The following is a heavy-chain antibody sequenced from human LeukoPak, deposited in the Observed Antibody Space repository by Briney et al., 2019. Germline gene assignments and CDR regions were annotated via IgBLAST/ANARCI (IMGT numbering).Heavy chain of an antibody. CDR3: ARLMVRGANWFDP. CDR1: GGTFSSYA. CDR2: IIPIFGTA. D-gene: IGHD3-10*01. Sequence: SVTVSCKASGGTFSSYAISWVRPAPGQGLEWMGGIIPIFGTANYAQKFQGRVTITADKSTSTAYMELSSLRSEDTAVYYCARLMVRGANWFDPWGQGTLVTVSS. V-gene: IGHV1-69*06. J-gene: IGHJ5*02.